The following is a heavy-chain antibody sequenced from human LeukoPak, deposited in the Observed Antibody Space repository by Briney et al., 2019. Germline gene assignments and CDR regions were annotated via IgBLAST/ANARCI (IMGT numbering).Heavy chain of an antibody. V-gene: IGHV3-64*04. J-gene: IGHJ4*02. Sequence: GGSLRLSCSASGFTFSSFAMHWVRQAPGKGLEYVAAISRNGGSTYYADSVKGRFTISRDNSENTLYLQMNSLRAEDTAVYYCAISSGQLRVFDYWGQGTLVTVSS. CDR3: AISSGQLRVFDY. D-gene: IGHD3-22*01. CDR1: GFTFSSFA. CDR2: ISRNGGST.